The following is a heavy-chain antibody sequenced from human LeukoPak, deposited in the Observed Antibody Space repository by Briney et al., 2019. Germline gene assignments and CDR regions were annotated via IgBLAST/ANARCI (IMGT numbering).Heavy chain of an antibody. J-gene: IGHJ2*01. CDR1: GGSVSSGSYY. CDR3: ARARYYDSSGYQVWYFDL. V-gene: IGHV4-61*01. Sequence: KSSETLSLTCTVSGGSVSSGSYYWSWIRQPPGKGLEWIGYIYYSGSTNYNPSLKSRVTISVDTSKNQFSLKLSSVTAADTAVYYCARARYYDSSGYQVWYFDLWGRGTLVTVSS. D-gene: IGHD3-22*01. CDR2: IYYSGST.